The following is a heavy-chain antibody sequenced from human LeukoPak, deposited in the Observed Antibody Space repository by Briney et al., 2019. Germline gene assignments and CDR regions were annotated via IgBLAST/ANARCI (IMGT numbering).Heavy chain of an antibody. D-gene: IGHD3-10*02. J-gene: IGHJ6*04. CDR1: GFTFSSYW. CDR3: AELGITMIGGV. V-gene: IGHV3-74*01. CDR2: INSDGSGT. Sequence: GGSLRLSCAASGFTFSSYWFHWVRQAPGRGLVWVSRINSDGSGTTYADSVKGRFTISRDNAKSTLFRQMNSVRAEDTAVYYCAELGITMIGGVWGKGTTVTISS.